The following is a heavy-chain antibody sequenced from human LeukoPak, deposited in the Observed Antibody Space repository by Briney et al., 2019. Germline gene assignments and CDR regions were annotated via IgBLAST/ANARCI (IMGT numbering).Heavy chain of an antibody. V-gene: IGHV4-34*01. J-gene: IGHJ4*02. CDR1: GGSFSGYY. Sequence: SETLSLTCAVYGGSFSGYYWSWIRQPPGKGLEWIGSIYHSGSTYYNPSLKSRVTISVDTSKNQFSLKLSSVTAADTAVYYCARVHEAAAGPYFDYWGQGTLVTVSS. CDR3: ARVHEAAAGPYFDY. D-gene: IGHD6-13*01. CDR2: IYHSGST.